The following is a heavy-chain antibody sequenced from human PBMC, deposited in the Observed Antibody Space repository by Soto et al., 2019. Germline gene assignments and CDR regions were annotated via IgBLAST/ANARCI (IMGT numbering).Heavy chain of an antibody. V-gene: IGHV3-23*01. CDR1: EFTFSTYA. CDR3: AKAVWLQPDDAFDI. D-gene: IGHD6-19*01. Sequence: GSLILACAASEFTFSTYAMTWVRQAPGKGLEWVSAISGSGGSTYYADSVKGRFTISRDNSKNTLYLQMNSLRAEDTAVYYCAKAVWLQPDDAFDIWGQGTMVTVS. J-gene: IGHJ3*02. CDR2: ISGSGGST.